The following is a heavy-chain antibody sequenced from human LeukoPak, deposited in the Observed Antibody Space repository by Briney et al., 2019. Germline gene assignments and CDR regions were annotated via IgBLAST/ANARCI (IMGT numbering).Heavy chain of an antibody. CDR3: AKVWPRTYYDYVWAPQERVFDY. V-gene: IGHV3-23*01. Sequence: GGSLGLSCAASGFTFSSYAMSWVRQAPGKGLEWVSAISGSGGSTYYADSVKGRFTISRDNSKNTLYLQMNSLRAEDTAVYYCAKVWPRTYYDYVWAPQERVFDYWGQGTLVTVSS. J-gene: IGHJ4*02. D-gene: IGHD3-16*01. CDR2: ISGSGGST. CDR1: GFTFSSYA.